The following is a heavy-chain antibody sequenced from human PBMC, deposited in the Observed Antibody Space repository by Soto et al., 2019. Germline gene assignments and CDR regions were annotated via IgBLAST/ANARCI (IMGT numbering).Heavy chain of an antibody. J-gene: IGHJ4*02. Sequence: SETLSLTCTVSGGSISSGDYYWSWIRQPPGKGLEWIGYIYYSGSTYYNPSLKSRVTISVDTSKNQLSLKLSSVTAADTAVYYCASRTTKYSSSWYDYWGQGTLVTVSS. D-gene: IGHD6-13*01. CDR1: GGSISSGDYY. CDR2: IYYSGST. V-gene: IGHV4-30-4*01. CDR3: ASRTTKYSSSWYDY.